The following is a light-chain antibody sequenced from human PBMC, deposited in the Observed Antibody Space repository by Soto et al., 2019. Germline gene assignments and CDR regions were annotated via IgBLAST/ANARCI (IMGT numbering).Light chain of an antibody. CDR3: SSYTSSSTLV. CDR2: EVS. CDR1: GSDVGGYVF. Sequence: QSALTQPASVSGSPGQSITISCTGTGSDVGGYVFVSWYQQHPGKAPKLLIFEVSDRPSGVSSRFSGSKSGNTASLTISGLQAEDEADYYCSSYTSSSTLVFGTGTKVTVL. J-gene: IGLJ1*01. V-gene: IGLV2-14*01.